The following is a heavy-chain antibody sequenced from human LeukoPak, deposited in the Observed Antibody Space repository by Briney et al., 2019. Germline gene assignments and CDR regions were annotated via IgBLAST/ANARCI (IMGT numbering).Heavy chain of an antibody. D-gene: IGHD3-16*01. J-gene: IGHJ6*02. CDR2: INHNGNVN. CDR3: ARGGGLDV. Sequence: GGSLRLSCAASGFTFGSYWMNWARQAPGKGLEWVASINHNGNVNYYVDSVKGRFTISRDNAKNLLHLQMSNLRAEDTAVYFCARGGGLDVWGQGATVTVSS. V-gene: IGHV3-7*03. CDR1: GFTFGSYW.